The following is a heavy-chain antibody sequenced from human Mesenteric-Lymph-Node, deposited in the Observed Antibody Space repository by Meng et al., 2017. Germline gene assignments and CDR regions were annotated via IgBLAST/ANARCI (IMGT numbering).Heavy chain of an antibody. D-gene: IGHD1-1*01. Sequence: SETLSLTCTVSGGSISSGSYYWSWIRQPAGKGLEWIGRIYTSGSTNYNPSLKSRVTMSVDTSKNQFSLKLSSVTAADTAVYYCARGTFRKDAFDIWGQGTMVTVSS. J-gene: IGHJ3*02. CDR1: GGSISSGSYY. CDR2: IYTSGST. CDR3: ARGTFRKDAFDI. V-gene: IGHV4-61*02.